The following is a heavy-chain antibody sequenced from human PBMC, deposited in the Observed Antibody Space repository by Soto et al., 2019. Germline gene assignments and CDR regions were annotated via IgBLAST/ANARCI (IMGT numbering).Heavy chain of an antibody. V-gene: IGHV5-51*01. D-gene: IGHD3-10*01. J-gene: IGHJ4*02. CDR3: ARGGVSTSTSDY. Sequence: GESLKISCKGSGYNFAGYWIAWVRQMPGKGLELMGIIYPSDSDTRYRPSFQGQVTISADKSISSAYLQWSSLRASDTAMYYCARGGVSTSTSDYWGQGTRVTVSA. CDR1: GYNFAGYW. CDR2: IYPSDSDT.